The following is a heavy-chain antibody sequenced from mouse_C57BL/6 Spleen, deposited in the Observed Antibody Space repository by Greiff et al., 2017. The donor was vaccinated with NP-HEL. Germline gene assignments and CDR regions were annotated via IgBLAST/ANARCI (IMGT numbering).Heavy chain of an antibody. D-gene: IGHD1-1*01. CDR3: AKGATYGSSPYYCDY. CDR1: GYTFTSYW. J-gene: IGHJ2*01. Sequence: VQLQQPGAELVMPGASVKLSCKASGYTFTSYWMHWVKQRPGQGLEWIGEIDPSDSYTNYNQKFKGKSTLTVDKSSSTAYMQLSSLTSEDSAVYYCAKGATYGSSPYYCDYWGQGTTLTVSS. CDR2: IDPSDSYT. V-gene: IGHV1-69*01.